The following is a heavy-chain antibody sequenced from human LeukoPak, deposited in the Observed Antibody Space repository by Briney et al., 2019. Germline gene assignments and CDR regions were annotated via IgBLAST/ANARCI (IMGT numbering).Heavy chain of an antibody. D-gene: IGHD2-2*01. CDR2: IIPIFGTA. CDR1: GGTFSGYA. V-gene: IGHV1-69*05. Sequence: ASVKVSCKASGGTFSGYAISWVRQAPGQGLEWMGGIIPIFGTANYAQKFQGRVTITTDESTSTAYMELSSLRSEDTAVYYCARVPGMIHAFDIWGQGTMVTVSS. J-gene: IGHJ3*02. CDR3: ARVPGMIHAFDI.